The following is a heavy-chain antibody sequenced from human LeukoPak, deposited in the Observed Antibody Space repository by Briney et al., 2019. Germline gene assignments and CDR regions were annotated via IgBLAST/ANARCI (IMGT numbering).Heavy chain of an antibody. CDR3: ARAPSGTRETFDI. J-gene: IGHJ3*02. CDR1: GFTFSGSA. V-gene: IGHV3-73*01. D-gene: IGHD3-10*01. CDR2: IRSKANSYAT. Sequence: GGSLRLSCAASGFTFSGSAMHWVRQASGKGLEWVGRIRSKANSYATAYAASVKGRFTISRDDSKNTAYLQMNSLKTEDTAVYYCARAPSGTRETFDIWGQGTMVTVSS.